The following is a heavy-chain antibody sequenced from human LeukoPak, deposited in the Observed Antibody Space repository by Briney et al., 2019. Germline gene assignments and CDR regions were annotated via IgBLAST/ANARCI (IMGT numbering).Heavy chain of an antibody. CDR2: IYSGGST. J-gene: IGHJ1*01. Sequence: PGGSLRLSCAASGFTLGTNSMSWVRQSPGKGLEWVSVIYSGGSTYYADSVNGRFTISKDNSRNTLFLQMNSLRAEDTALYYCARAREYGGSAECYEYFQHWGQGTLVTVS. CDR1: GFTLGTNS. V-gene: IGHV3-53*01. CDR3: ARAREYGGSAECYEYFQH. D-gene: IGHD2-15*01.